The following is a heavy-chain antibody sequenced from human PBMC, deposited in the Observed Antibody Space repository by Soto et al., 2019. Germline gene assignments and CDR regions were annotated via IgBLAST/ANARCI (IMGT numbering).Heavy chain of an antibody. CDR3: ARREYSSSSDFSDYYYGMDV. D-gene: IGHD6-6*01. CDR1: GGTFSSYA. J-gene: IGHJ6*02. V-gene: IGHV1-69*13. CDR2: IIPIFGTA. Sequence: SVKVSCKASGGTFSSYAISWVRQAPGQGLEWLGGIIPIFGTANYAQKFQGRVTITADESTSTAYMELSSLRSEDTAVYYCARREYSSSSDFSDYYYGMDVWGQGTTVTVS.